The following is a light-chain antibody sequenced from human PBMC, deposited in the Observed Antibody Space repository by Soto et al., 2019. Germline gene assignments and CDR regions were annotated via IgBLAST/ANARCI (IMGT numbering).Light chain of an antibody. CDR3: QQRLNWPLT. J-gene: IGKJ4*01. CDR2: DAS. CDR1: QSVSSF. Sequence: EIVLTQSPATLSLSPGERATLSCRASQSVSSFFVWYQQKRGQAPRLLIYDASKRATGIQARFSGSGSGTDFTLTISSLEPEDFAVYYCQQRLNWPLTFGGGTTVEIK. V-gene: IGKV3-11*01.